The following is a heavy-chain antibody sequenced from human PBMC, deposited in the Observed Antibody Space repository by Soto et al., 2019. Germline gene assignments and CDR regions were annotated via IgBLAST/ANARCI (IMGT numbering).Heavy chain of an antibody. D-gene: IGHD3-10*01. CDR1: GGSFSGYY. CDR2: INHSGST. V-gene: IGHV4-34*01. CDR3: ARVVRGVIITRGNWFDP. J-gene: IGHJ5*02. Sequence: SETLSLTCAVYGGSFSGYYWSWIRQPPGKGLEWIGEINHSGSTNYNPSLKSRVTISVDTSKNQFSLKLSSVTAADTAVYYCARVVRGVIITRGNWFDPWGQGTLVTVSS.